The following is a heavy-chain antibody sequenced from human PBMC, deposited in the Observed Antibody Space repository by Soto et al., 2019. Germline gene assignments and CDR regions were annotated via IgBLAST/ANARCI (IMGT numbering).Heavy chain of an antibody. D-gene: IGHD5-12*01. J-gene: IGHJ4*02. CDR3: AKDYISGSANY. CDR2: INGDGSST. V-gene: IGHV3-74*01. Sequence: PGGSLRLSCAASGFTFSNWWMHWVRQTPGRGLVWVSHINGDGSSTNYADSVKGRFTISRDNAKNTLFLQTNSLRVEDTGVYYCAKDYISGSANYWGQGTLVTVSS. CDR1: GFTFSNWW.